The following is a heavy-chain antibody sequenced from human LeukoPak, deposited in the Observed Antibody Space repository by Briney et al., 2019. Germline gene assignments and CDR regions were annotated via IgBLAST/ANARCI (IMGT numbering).Heavy chain of an antibody. J-gene: IGHJ5*02. CDR1: GYTFTGYY. Sequence: ASVKVSCKASGYTFTGYYMHWVQQAPGQGLEWMGRINPNSGGTNYAQKFQGRVTMTRDTSISTAYMELSRLRSDDTAVYYCARDLFDYGDNNWFDPWGQGTLVTVSS. V-gene: IGHV1-2*06. D-gene: IGHD4-17*01. CDR3: ARDLFDYGDNNWFDP. CDR2: INPNSGGT.